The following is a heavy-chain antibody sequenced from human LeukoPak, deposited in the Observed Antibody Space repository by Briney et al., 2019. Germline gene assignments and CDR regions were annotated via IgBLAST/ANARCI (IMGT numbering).Heavy chain of an antibody. CDR3: AKEIDCSSTSCLVDY. Sequence: PGGSLRLSCAASGFTFSSYAMHWVRQAPGKGLEWVAVISYDGSNKYYADSVKGRFTISRDNSKNTLYLQMNSLRAEDTAVYYCAKEIDCSSTSCLVDYWGQGTLVTVSS. J-gene: IGHJ4*02. CDR1: GFTFSSYA. D-gene: IGHD2-2*01. V-gene: IGHV3-30-3*01. CDR2: ISYDGSNK.